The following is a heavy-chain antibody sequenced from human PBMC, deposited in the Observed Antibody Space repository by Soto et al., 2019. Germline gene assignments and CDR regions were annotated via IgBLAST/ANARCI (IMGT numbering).Heavy chain of an antibody. D-gene: IGHD2-8*01. CDR2: LFGNGGGI. CDR3: AKDRQPDGLWPFDH. Sequence: EVQLLESGGGLVQPGGSLRLSCAASGFTFRTYATSWVRQAPGKGLEWVSGLFGNGGGISYADSVKGRFTISRDNSNNMLYLQMRSLRVEDTAVYYCAKDRQPDGLWPFDHWGQGTLVTVSS. V-gene: IGHV3-23*01. CDR1: GFTFRTYA. J-gene: IGHJ4*02.